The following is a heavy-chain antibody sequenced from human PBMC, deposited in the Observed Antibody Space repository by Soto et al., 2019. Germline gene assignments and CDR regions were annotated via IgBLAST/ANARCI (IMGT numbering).Heavy chain of an antibody. D-gene: IGHD6-13*01. Sequence: SSGGYYWSWIRQHPGKGLEWIGYIYYSGSTYYTPSLKSRVTISVDTSKNQFSLKLSSVTAADTAVYYCARVFSDSSSFFDPWGQGTLVTVSS. CDR1: SSGGYY. CDR3: ARVFSDSSSFFDP. CDR2: IYYSGST. V-gene: IGHV4-31*02. J-gene: IGHJ5*02.